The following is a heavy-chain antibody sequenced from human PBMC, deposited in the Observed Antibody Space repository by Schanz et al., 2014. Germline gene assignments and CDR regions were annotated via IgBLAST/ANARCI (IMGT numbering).Heavy chain of an antibody. Sequence: EVQLVESGGGLAQPGGSLRLSCAASGITFSGYSMNWVRQAPGKGLEWVSVIYSSGSTYYADSVRGRFTISRDNSMNTVYLQMNSLRVEDTALYYCAREYSSYGTVYYWGQGTLVTVSS. D-gene: IGHD5-12*01. CDR2: IYSSGST. CDR3: AREYSSYGTVYY. J-gene: IGHJ4*02. V-gene: IGHV3-66*02. CDR1: GITFSGYS.